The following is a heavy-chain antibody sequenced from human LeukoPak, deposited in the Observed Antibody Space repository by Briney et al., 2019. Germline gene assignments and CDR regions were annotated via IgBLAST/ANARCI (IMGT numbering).Heavy chain of an antibody. CDR1: GFTLSSYA. V-gene: IGHV3-30*18. J-gene: IGHJ4*02. CDR2: ISYDGSNK. D-gene: IGHD2-21*02. CDR3: AKVAKGNIVVVTALDY. Sequence: GGSLRLSCAASGFTLSSYAMHWVRQAPGKGLEWVAIISYDGSNKFHADSVKGRFTISRDNSKNTLYLQMSSLGPEDTAMYYCAKVAKGNIVVVTALDYWGQGTLVTVSS.